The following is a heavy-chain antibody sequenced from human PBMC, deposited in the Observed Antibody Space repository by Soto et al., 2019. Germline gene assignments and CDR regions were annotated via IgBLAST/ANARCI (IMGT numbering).Heavy chain of an antibody. CDR2: IIPILGIA. V-gene: IGHV1-69*02. Sequence: GASVKVSCKASGGTFSSYTISWVRQAPGQGLEWMGRIIPILGIANYAQKFQGRVTITADKSTSTAYMELSSLRSEDTAVYYCASFGGAGSSGYFDYWGQGTLVTVSS. CDR3: ASFGGAGSSGYFDY. D-gene: IGHD3-22*01. J-gene: IGHJ4*02. CDR1: GGTFSSYT.